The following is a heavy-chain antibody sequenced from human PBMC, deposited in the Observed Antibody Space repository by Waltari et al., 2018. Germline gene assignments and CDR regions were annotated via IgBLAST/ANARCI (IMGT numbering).Heavy chain of an antibody. CDR1: EFAFSDYA. CDR2: IWNGGENK. V-gene: IGHV3-33*01. D-gene: IGHD2-2*01. CDR3: ARFLGYCSDTSCYSGVFDS. Sequence: QVQLVQYGGGVVQPGMSRRPACEAPEFAFSDYAMHWPRRVPGKGLEWVAVIWNGGENKKYGASVKGRFLVSRDDSKNTLYLQMKTLRGEDTAVYYCARFLGYCSDTSCYSGVFDSWGQGTLVSVST. J-gene: IGHJ4*02.